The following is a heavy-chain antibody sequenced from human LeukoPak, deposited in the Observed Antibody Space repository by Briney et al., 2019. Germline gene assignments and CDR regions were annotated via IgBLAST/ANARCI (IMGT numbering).Heavy chain of an antibody. CDR3: ARGGCSGGSCYEDAFDI. CDR2: INHSGST. J-gene: IGHJ3*02. D-gene: IGHD2-15*01. CDR1: GGSFSGYY. V-gene: IGHV4-34*01. Sequence: SETLSLTCAVYGGSFSGYYWSWIRQPPGKGLEWIGEINHSGSTNYNPSLKSRVTISVDTSKNQFSLKPSSVTAADTAVYYCARGGCSGGSCYEDAFDIWGQGTMVTVSS.